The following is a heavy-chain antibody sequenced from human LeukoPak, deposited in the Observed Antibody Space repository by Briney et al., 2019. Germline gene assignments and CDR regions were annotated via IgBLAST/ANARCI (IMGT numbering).Heavy chain of an antibody. Sequence: GASVKVSCKASGFSFTNSAVQWVRQARGQRLVWMGWINADNGNTKYSQKFQGRVTITRDTSASTAYMELSSLRSDYTAVYYCARDQLWFGESNWFDPWGQGTLVTVSS. J-gene: IGHJ5*02. CDR1: GFSFTNSA. CDR3: ARDQLWFGESNWFDP. CDR2: INADNGNT. D-gene: IGHD3-10*01. V-gene: IGHV1-3*01.